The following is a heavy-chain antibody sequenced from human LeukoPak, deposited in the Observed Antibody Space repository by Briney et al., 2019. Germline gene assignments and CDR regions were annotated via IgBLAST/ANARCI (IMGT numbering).Heavy chain of an antibody. Sequence: GASVKVSCKASGYTFTGYYMHWVRQAPGQGLEWMGWINPNNGGTNYAQKFQGRVTMTRDTSISTAYMELSRLRSDDTAVYYCASRYSRSLSDYWGQGTLVTVSS. CDR3: ASRYSRSLSDY. CDR1: GYTFTGYY. J-gene: IGHJ4*02. CDR2: INPNNGGT. D-gene: IGHD6-13*01. V-gene: IGHV1-2*02.